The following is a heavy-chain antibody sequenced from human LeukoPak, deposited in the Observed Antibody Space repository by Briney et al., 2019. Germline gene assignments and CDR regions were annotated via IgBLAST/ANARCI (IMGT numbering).Heavy chain of an antibody. Sequence: VKVSCKASGGTFSSYAISWVRQAPGQGLEWMGGIIPIFGTANYAQKFQGRVTITADESTSTAYMELSSLRSDDTAVYYCARDKEMATITGAFDIWGQGTMVTVSS. D-gene: IGHD5-24*01. CDR1: GGTFSSYA. V-gene: IGHV1-69*13. CDR2: IIPIFGTA. CDR3: ARDKEMATITGAFDI. J-gene: IGHJ3*02.